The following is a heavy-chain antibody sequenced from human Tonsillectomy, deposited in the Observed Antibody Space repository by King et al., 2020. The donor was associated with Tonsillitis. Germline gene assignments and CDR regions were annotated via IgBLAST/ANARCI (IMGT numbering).Heavy chain of an antibody. V-gene: IGHV4-59*01. Sequence: QLQESGPGLVKPSETLSLTCTVSGGSISSYYWSWIRQPPGKELEWIGFIYYSWSTNYNPSLKSRVTISLDTSKNQFSLKLGSVTAADTAVYYCARIHNSVTNAFDIWGQGTMVTVSS. CDR3: ARIHNSVTNAFDI. J-gene: IGHJ3*02. CDR1: GGSISSYY. D-gene: IGHD4-17*01. CDR2: IYYSWST.